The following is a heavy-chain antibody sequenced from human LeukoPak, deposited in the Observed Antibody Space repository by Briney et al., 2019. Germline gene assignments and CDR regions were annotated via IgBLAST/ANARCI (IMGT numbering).Heavy chain of an antibody. J-gene: IGHJ4*02. V-gene: IGHV4-34*01. Sequence: SETLSLTCAVYGGSFSGYYWSWIRQPPGKGLEWIGEINHSGSTNYNPSLKSRVTISVDTSKNQFSLKLSSVTAADTAVYYCAGEGRAYYDYVWGSYRSHYFDYWGQGTLVTVSS. D-gene: IGHD3-16*02. CDR2: INHSGST. CDR1: GGSFSGYY. CDR3: AGEGRAYYDYVWGSYRSHYFDY.